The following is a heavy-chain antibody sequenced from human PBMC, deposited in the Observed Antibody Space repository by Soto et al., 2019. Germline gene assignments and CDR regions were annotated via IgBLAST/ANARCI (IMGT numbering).Heavy chain of an antibody. Sequence: GGSLRLSCAASGFTFSSYGMHWVRQAPGKGLEWVAVIWYDGSNKYYADSVKGRFTISRDNSKNTLYLQMNSLRAEDTAVYYCARTTVVPAAIDYYYMDVWGKGTTVTVS. V-gene: IGHV3-33*01. CDR1: GFTFSSYG. CDR2: IWYDGSNK. D-gene: IGHD2-2*01. J-gene: IGHJ6*03. CDR3: ARTTVVPAAIDYYYMDV.